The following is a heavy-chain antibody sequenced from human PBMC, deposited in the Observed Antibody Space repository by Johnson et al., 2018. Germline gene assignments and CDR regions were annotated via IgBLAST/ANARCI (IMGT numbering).Heavy chain of an antibody. Sequence: VQLVESGGGLVQPGGSRRLSCAASGFTFSSYDMHWVRQATGKGLEWVSAIGTAGDTYYPGSVKGRFTISRENAKNSLYLQMNSLRAGDTAVYYCARGDFVDAFDIWGQGTMVTVSS. CDR2: IGTAGDT. CDR1: GFTFSSYD. V-gene: IGHV3-13*01. D-gene: IGHD2-21*02. J-gene: IGHJ3*02. CDR3: ARGDFVDAFDI.